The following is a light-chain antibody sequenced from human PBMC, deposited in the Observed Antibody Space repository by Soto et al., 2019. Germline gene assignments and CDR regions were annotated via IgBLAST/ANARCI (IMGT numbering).Light chain of an antibody. J-gene: IGKJ2*01. CDR1: QSVSSSY. CDR3: HQYGSSPYT. Sequence: EIVLTQSPGTLSLSPGERATLSCRASQSVSSSYLAWYQQKPGQAPRLLIYGASSRATGIPDRFSGSGSGTDFTLTISRPEPEDFAVYYCHQYGSSPYTFGQGTKLEIK. CDR2: GAS. V-gene: IGKV3-20*01.